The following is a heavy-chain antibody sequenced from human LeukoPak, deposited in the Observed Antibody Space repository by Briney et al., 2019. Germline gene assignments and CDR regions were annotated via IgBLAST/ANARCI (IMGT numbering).Heavy chain of an antibody. CDR1: GGSISSGGYY. CDR2: IYYSGST. CDR3: ARTLVYSSGWYGGYFQH. V-gene: IGHV4-31*03. Sequence: PSETLSLTCTVSGGSISSGGYYWSWIRQHPGKGLEWIGYIYYSGSTYYNPSLKSRVTISVDTSKNQFSLKLSSVTAADTAVYYCARTLVYSSGWYGGYFQHWGQGTLVTVSS. D-gene: IGHD6-19*01. J-gene: IGHJ1*01.